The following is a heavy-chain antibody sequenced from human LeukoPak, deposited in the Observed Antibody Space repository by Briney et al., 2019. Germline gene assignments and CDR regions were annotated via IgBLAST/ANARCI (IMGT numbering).Heavy chain of an antibody. D-gene: IGHD6-13*01. CDR3: ARAVAAADSY. J-gene: IGHJ4*02. Sequence: GGSLRLSCTASGFTISTYWMSWVRQAPGKGLEWVANINQDGSKKYYVDSVKGRFTISRDNVKNSVYLQMNSLRAEDTAVYSCARAVAAADSYWSRGTLVTVSS. CDR2: INQDGSKK. CDR1: GFTISTYW. V-gene: IGHV3-7*04.